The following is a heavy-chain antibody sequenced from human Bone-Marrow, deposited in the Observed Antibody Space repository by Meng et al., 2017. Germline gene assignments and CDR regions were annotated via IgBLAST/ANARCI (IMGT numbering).Heavy chain of an antibody. CDR2: ISAYNGNT. D-gene: IGHD3-3*01. V-gene: IGHV1-18*01. Sequence: ASVKVSCKASGYTFTSYGISWVRQAPGQGLEWMGWISAYNGNTNYAQKLQGRVNMTTDTSTSTAYMELRSLRTDDTAVYYCARYHILITIFGVVWGPLVYWGQGTLVTVSS. J-gene: IGHJ4*02. CDR1: GYTFTSYG. CDR3: ARYHILITIFGVVWGPLVY.